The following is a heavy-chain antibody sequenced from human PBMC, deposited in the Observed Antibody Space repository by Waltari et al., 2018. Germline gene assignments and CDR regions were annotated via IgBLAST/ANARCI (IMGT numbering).Heavy chain of an antibody. CDR1: GYSISSSNW. D-gene: IGHD2-15*01. V-gene: IGHV4-28*01. CDR3: ASGRSVARVDY. Sequence: QVQLQESGPGLVKPSDTLSLTCAVSGYSISSSNWWGWIRQPPGKGLEWIWYIYYSGSTYYNPSLMSRVTMSVDTSKNQFSLKLSSVTAVDTAVYYCASGRSVARVDYCGQGTLVIVSS. J-gene: IGHJ4*02. CDR2: IYYSGST.